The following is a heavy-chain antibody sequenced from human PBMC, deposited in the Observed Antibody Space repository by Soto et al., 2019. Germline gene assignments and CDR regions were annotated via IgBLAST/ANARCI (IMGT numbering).Heavy chain of an antibody. D-gene: IGHD1-26*01. CDR2: IFSNDEK. CDR3: ARHGRGVGARPLDY. J-gene: IGHJ4*02. V-gene: IGHV2-26*01. Sequence: QVTLKESGPVLVKPTETLTLTCTVSGFSLTNARLGVTWIRQPPGKALEWLAHIFSNDEKSYSTSLKSRLTSSKDTSKSQVVLTMTNMDPVDTATYYCARHGRGVGARPLDYWGQGTLVTVSS. CDR1: GFSLTNARLG.